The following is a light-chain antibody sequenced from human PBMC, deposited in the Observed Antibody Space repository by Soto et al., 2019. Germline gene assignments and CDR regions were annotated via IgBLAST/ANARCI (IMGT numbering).Light chain of an antibody. V-gene: IGKV3-11*01. CDR2: DAS. J-gene: IGKJ4*01. CDR1: QSVSKY. Sequence: EIVLTQSPATLSLSPGERATLSCRASQSVSKYLAWYQQKPGQAPRLLILDASNRATGIPARFSGSGSGTDFTLTIISLEHEDFGVYYCQQRSNWTQITFGGGTKVEIK. CDR3: QQRSNWTQIT.